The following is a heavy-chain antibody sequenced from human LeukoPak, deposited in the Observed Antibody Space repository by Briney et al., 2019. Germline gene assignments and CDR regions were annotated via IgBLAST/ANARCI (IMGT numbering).Heavy chain of an antibody. Sequence: SETLSLTCTVSGGSISSYYWSWIRQPPGKGLEWIGYIYTSGSTNYNPSLKSRVTISVDTSKNQFSLKLSSVTAADTAVYYCARSQYSSSWGYHYYYYMDVWGKGTTVTVSS. J-gene: IGHJ6*03. CDR2: IYTSGST. CDR3: ARSQYSSSWGYHYYYYMDV. D-gene: IGHD6-13*01. CDR1: GGSISSYY. V-gene: IGHV4-4*09.